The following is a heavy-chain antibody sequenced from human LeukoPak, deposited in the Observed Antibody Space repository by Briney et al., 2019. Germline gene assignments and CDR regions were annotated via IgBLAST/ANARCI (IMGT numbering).Heavy chain of an antibody. CDR3: ARDHGDIVVADAFDI. D-gene: IGHD2-15*01. Sequence: PSETLSLTCTVSGVSISSGDYYWSWIRQPPGKGLEWIGYIYYSGSTYYNPSLKSRVTISVDTSKNQFSLKLSSVTAADTAVYYCARDHGDIVVADAFDIWGQGTMVTVSS. CDR2: IYYSGST. CDR1: GVSISSGDYY. J-gene: IGHJ3*02. V-gene: IGHV4-30-4*01.